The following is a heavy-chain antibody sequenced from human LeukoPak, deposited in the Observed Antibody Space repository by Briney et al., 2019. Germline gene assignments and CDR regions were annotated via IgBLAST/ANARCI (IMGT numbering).Heavy chain of an antibody. D-gene: IGHD2-2*02. J-gene: IGHJ3*02. CDR2: IYTSGST. CDR1: GGSISSYY. CDR3: ARDSPSCSSTSCYIEEAFDI. V-gene: IGHV4-4*07. Sequence: PSETLSLTCTVSGGSISSYYWSWIRQPAGKGLEWIGRIYTSGSTNYNPSLKSRVTMSVDTSKNQFSLKLSSVTAADTAVYYCARDSPSCSSTSCYIEEAFDIWGQGTMVTVSS.